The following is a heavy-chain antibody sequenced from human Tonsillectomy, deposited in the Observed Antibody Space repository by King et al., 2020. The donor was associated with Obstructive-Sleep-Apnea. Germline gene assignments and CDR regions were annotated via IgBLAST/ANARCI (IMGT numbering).Heavy chain of an antibody. CDR1: GFSFSSYD. V-gene: IGHV3-21*01. Sequence: VQLVESGGGLVKPGGSLRLSCVASGFSFSSYDMHWVRQAPGKGLEWVSFISSGSGSIYYADAVMGRFTVSRDNAKDSLSLQMHSLRVEDTAVYYLSSVVVRCGYSQENYFDNWGQGTLVSVTS. CDR2: ISSGSGSI. D-gene: IGHD2-15*01. J-gene: IGHJ4*02. CDR3: SSVVVRCGYSQENYFDN.